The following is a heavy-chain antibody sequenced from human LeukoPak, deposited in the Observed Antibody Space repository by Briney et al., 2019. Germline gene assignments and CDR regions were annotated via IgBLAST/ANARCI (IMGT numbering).Heavy chain of an antibody. Sequence: PGGSLRLSCAASGFTFSSYSMNWVRQAPGKGLEWVAVISYDGSNKYYADSVKGRFTISRDNSKNTLYLQMNSLRAEDTAVYYCARDGSGSWASYGMDVWGQGTTVTVSS. J-gene: IGHJ6*02. CDR3: ARDGSGSWASYGMDV. CDR1: GFTFSSYS. CDR2: ISYDGSNK. V-gene: IGHV3-30*03. D-gene: IGHD6-25*01.